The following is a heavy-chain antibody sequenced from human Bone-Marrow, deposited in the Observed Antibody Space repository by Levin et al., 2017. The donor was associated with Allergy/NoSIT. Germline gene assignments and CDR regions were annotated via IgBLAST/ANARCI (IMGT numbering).Heavy chain of an antibody. CDR3: ARAVIFGVVSYNWFDP. Sequence: SVKVSCKASGGTFSSYAISWVRQAPGQGLEWMGGIIPIFGTANYAQKFQGRVTITADESTSTAYMELSSLRSEDTAVYYCARAVIFGVVSYNWFDPWGQGTLVTVSS. V-gene: IGHV1-69*13. J-gene: IGHJ5*02. CDR1: GGTFSSYA. D-gene: IGHD3-3*01. CDR2: IIPIFGTA.